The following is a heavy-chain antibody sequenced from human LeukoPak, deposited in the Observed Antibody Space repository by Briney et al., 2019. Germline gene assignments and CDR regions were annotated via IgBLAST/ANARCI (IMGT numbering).Heavy chain of an antibody. CDR1: GLTFRSYA. Sequence: GGSLRLSCAASGLTFRSYAMSWVRQAPGKGLEWVANIKQDGSEKYYVDSVKGRFTISRDNAKNSLYLQMNSLRAEDTAVYYCARGDSSSWLVAFDIWGQGAMVTVSS. CDR2: IKQDGSEK. D-gene: IGHD6-13*01. V-gene: IGHV3-7*01. CDR3: ARGDSSSWLVAFDI. J-gene: IGHJ3*02.